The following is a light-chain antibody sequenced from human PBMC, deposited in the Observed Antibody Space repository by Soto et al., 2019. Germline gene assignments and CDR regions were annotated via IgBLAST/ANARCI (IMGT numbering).Light chain of an antibody. CDR1: QSVDSSY. V-gene: IGKV3-20*01. CDR2: GAS. J-gene: IGKJ1*01. CDR3: QQYGVSPWT. Sequence: EVVLTQSPGTLSLSPGGRATLSCWASQSVDSSYLAWYQHKPGQAPRLLIYGASSRATGIPDRFSGSGSGTDFTLTISSLEPEDFAVYYCQQYGVSPWTFGQGTKVEI.